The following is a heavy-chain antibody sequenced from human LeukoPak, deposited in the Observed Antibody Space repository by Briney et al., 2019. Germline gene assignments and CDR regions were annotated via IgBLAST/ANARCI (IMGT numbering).Heavy chain of an antibody. V-gene: IGHV4-59*01. J-gene: IGHJ6*02. CDR3: ARGYSSSWFYYAMDV. D-gene: IGHD6-13*01. CDR2: IYYSGST. Sequence: SETLSLTCTVSGGSLSSYYWSWIRQPPGKGLEWIGYIYYSGSTIYNPSLKSRVTISVDTSKNQFSLNLKSVTAADTAVYYCARGYSSSWFYYAMDVWGQGTTVTVSS. CDR1: GGSLSSYY.